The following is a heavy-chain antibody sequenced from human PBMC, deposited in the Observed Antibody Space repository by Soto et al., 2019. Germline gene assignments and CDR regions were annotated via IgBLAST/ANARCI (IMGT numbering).Heavy chain of an antibody. CDR3: ATVPLEGFRRSKIFDY. V-gene: IGHV1-24*01. Sequence: GGSVKGSCKVSGYTPTELSLPWGGKAPGKRLEWMGGFDPEDGETIYAQKFQGRVTMTEDTSTDTAYMELSSLRSEDTAVYYCATVPLEGFRRSKIFDYWGQGTLVTVSS. J-gene: IGHJ4*02. CDR2: FDPEDGET. CDR1: GYTPTELS. D-gene: IGHD2-2*01.